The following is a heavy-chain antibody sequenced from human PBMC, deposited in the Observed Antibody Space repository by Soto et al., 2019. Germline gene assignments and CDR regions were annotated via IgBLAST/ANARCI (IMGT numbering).Heavy chain of an antibody. J-gene: IGHJ3*02. CDR1: DDSISRYY. Sequence: SETLSLTCTVSDDSISRYYWSWIRQPPGKGLEWTGYIYYSGSPNYNPSLKSRLIISVDTSKNQFSLKLSSVTAADTAVYYCARHRGAYNVDAFDIWGQGTMVT. V-gene: IGHV4-59*08. CDR3: ARHRGAYNVDAFDI. D-gene: IGHD1-1*01. CDR2: IYYSGSP.